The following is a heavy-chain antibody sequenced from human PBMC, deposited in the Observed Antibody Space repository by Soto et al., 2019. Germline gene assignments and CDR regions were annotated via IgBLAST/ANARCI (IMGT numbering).Heavy chain of an antibody. Sequence: QVQLVQSGAEVKKPGSSVKVSCKASGGTFSSYTISWVRQAPGQGLEWMGRIIPILRIANYAQKFQGRVTITADKSTSTAYMELSSLRSEDTAVYYCARADGDYVSLPNWYFDLWGRGTLVTVSS. J-gene: IGHJ2*01. CDR1: GGTFSSYT. V-gene: IGHV1-69*02. D-gene: IGHD4-17*01. CDR2: IIPILRIA. CDR3: ARADGDYVSLPNWYFDL.